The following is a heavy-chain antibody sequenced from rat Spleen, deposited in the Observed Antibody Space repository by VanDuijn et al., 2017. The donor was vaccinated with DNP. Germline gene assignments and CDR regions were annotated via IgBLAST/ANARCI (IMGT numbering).Heavy chain of an antibody. CDR3: ARHGRVTTVATYWYFDF. CDR2: ISTGGGTL. D-gene: IGHD1-3*01. Sequence: EVQLVESGGGLVQPGRSLRLSCAASGFTFSDYYMAWVRQAPKKGLEWVATISTGGGTLYYRDSVKGRFTISRDDAKSTLYLQMDSLRSEDTATYFCARHGRVTTVATYWYFDFWGPGTMVTVSS. CDR1: GFTFSDYY. J-gene: IGHJ1*01. V-gene: IGHV5-25*01.